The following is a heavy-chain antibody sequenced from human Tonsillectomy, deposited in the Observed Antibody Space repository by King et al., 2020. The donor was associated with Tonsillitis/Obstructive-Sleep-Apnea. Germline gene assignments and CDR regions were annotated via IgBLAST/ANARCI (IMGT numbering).Heavy chain of an antibody. D-gene: IGHD4-17*01. CDR3: ARDTGDYALDY. V-gene: IGHV4-59*01. CDR2: IYYSGGT. J-gene: IGHJ4*02. Sequence: VPLQESGPGLVKPSETLSLTCTVSGGSLSSSYWSWIRQPPGKGLEYIGYIYYSGGTNYNPSLKSRVTISVDRSKNQFSLKLNSVTAADTAVYFCARDTGDYALDYWGQGTLVTVSS. CDR1: GGSLSSSY.